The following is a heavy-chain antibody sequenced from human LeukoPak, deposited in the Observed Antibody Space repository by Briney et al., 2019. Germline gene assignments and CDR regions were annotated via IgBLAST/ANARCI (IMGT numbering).Heavy chain of an antibody. CDR1: GFTFSSSS. CDR3: ARYLDS. CDR2: ISSSSSTI. V-gene: IGHV3-48*02. Sequence: GGSLRLSCGVSGFTFSSSSMNWVRQAPGKGLDWVSYISSSSSTIYYADSVKGRFTISRDNAKNSLYLQTNSLRDEDTAVYYCARYLDSWGQGTLVSVSS. J-gene: IGHJ4*02.